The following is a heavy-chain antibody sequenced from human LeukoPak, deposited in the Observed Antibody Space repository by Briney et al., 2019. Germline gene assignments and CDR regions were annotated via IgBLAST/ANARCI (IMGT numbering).Heavy chain of an antibody. CDR3: ARHSGLRSPFDP. Sequence: SETLSLTCTVSGGSISTTNYYWGWICQPPGRDLEWIGSIYSSGNTYYNPSLESRVTISVDTSKDQLSLKLTSATAADTSVYYCARHSGLRSPFDPWGQGTLVTVSS. V-gene: IGHV4-39*01. CDR2: IYSSGNT. J-gene: IGHJ5*02. D-gene: IGHD3-3*01. CDR1: GGSISTTNYY.